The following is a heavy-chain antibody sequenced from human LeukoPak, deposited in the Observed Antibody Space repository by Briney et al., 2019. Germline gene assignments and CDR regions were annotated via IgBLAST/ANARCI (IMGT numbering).Heavy chain of an antibody. CDR1: GFTFSSYW. CDR3: ARVGQGGDPYYYYYYAMDV. D-gene: IGHD2-21*02. Sequence: TGGSLRLSCAASGFTFSSYWMHWVRQAPGKGLVWVSRINNDGSSTTYADSVKGRFTISRDNAKNTLYLQMNSLRAEDTAVYYCARVGQGGDPYYYYYYAMDVWGQGTAVTVSS. V-gene: IGHV3-74*01. J-gene: IGHJ6*02. CDR2: INNDGSST.